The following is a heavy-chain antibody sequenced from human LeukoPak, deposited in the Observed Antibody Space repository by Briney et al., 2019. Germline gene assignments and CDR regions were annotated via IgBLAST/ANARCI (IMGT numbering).Heavy chain of an antibody. J-gene: IGHJ5*02. CDR3: ARGPYGSYSWFDP. D-gene: IGHD3-10*01. CDR1: GFTFSSYW. CDR2: INTDGSST. V-gene: IGHV3-74*01. Sequence: PGGSLRLSCAASGFTFSSYWMHWVREVPGKGLVCVSRINTDGSSTNYADSVKGRFTISRDNAKNTLYLQTNSLRAEDTAVYYCARGPYGSYSWFDPWGQGTLVTVSS.